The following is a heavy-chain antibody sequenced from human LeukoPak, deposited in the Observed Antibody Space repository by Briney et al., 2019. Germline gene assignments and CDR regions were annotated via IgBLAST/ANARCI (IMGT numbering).Heavy chain of an antibody. Sequence: GGSLRLSCVASGFTFHNHIISWIRQAPGRGLEWVANMRQDGSEKFYADSVRGRFIVSRDNAKNSLYLQMNSLRVEDTALYFCAREGEAFDYWGQGTLVTVSS. D-gene: IGHD3-16*01. CDR2: MRQDGSEK. CDR1: GFTFHNHI. V-gene: IGHV3-7*01. CDR3: AREGEAFDY. J-gene: IGHJ4*02.